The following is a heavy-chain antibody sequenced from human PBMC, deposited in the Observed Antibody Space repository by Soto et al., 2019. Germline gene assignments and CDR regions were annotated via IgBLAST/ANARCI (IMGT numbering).Heavy chain of an antibody. D-gene: IGHD6-19*01. J-gene: IGHJ4*02. CDR1: GFTFSNYW. CDR2: IKEDGSEQ. Sequence: GGSLRLSCAASGFTFSNYWMSWVRQAPGEGLEWVAYIKEDGSEQTYVDSVRGRFTISRDNAKNSLYLQMNSLKAEDTAMYYCARDNGWNYLVYWGQGALVTVSS. CDR3: ARDNGWNYLVY. V-gene: IGHV3-7*01.